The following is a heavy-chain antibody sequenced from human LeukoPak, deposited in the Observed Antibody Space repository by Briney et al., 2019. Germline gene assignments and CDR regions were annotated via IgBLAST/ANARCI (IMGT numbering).Heavy chain of an antibody. J-gene: IGHJ4*02. D-gene: IGHD5-24*01. CDR2: ISSSGVST. Sequence: GGSLRLSCAASGFTFSSYAMNWVRQAPGKGLEWVSAISSSGVSTYYADSVKGRFTISRDNAKNSLYLQMNSLRAEDTAVYYCARDGYNSGYYFDYWGQGTMVTVSS. CDR1: GFTFSSYA. V-gene: IGHV3-23*01. CDR3: ARDGYNSGYYFDY.